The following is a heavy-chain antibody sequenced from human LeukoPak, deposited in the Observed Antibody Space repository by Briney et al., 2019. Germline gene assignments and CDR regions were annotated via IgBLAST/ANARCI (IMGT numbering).Heavy chain of an antibody. CDR2: ISGSGGST. CDR3: VQGPYLDY. J-gene: IGHJ4*02. D-gene: IGHD2-21*01. Sequence: GGTLRLSCVASGYTFSSYGMSWVRQAPGRGLEWVSGISGSGGSTYYSDSVKGRFTISRDNSKNTLYLQMNSLRAEDTALYYCVQGPYLDYWGQGTLVTVSS. V-gene: IGHV3-23*01. CDR1: GYTFSSYG.